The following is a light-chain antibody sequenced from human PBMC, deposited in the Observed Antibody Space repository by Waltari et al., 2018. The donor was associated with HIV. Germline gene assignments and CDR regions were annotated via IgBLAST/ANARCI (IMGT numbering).Light chain of an antibody. V-gene: IGLV1-47*01. CDR1: NSTIGRTF. J-gene: IGLJ1*01. CDR2: RNN. CDR3: ASWDDGLRGHV. Sequence: QSGLTQPPSASGTPGQRLSISCAGHNSTIGRTFVFWYRQIPAAAPTLLVYRNNQRPAGVGDRFSGSRSGASASLVISGLRVEDEADYYCASWDDGLRGHVFGSGTTVSV.